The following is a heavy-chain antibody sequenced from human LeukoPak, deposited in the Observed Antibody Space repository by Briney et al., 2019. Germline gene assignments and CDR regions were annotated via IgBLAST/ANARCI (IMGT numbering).Heavy chain of an antibody. V-gene: IGHV1-69*04. CDR2: IIPILGIA. Sequence: ASVKVSCKASGGTFSSYAISWVRQAPGQGLEWMGRIIPILGIANYAQKFQGRVTITADKSTSTAYMELSSLRSEDTAVYYCARARTVDTAVTYYFDYWGQGTLVTVSS. CDR1: GGTFSSYA. CDR3: ARARTVDTAVTYYFDY. J-gene: IGHJ4*02. D-gene: IGHD5-18*01.